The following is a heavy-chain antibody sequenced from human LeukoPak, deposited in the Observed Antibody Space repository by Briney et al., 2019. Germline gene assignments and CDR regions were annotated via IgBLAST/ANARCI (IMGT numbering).Heavy chain of an antibody. CDR1: GFTFSSYW. CDR3: VREGAYSTSSPAGD. V-gene: IGHV3-7*01. J-gene: IGHJ4*02. D-gene: IGHD6-6*01. CDR2: INQDGSEK. Sequence: GGSLRLSCAASGFTFSSYWMSWVRQAPGKRLEWVANINQDGSEKYYVDSVKGRFIISRDNARNSLFLQMNILTAEDTAIYCCVREGAYSTSSPAGDWGQGTLVSVSS.